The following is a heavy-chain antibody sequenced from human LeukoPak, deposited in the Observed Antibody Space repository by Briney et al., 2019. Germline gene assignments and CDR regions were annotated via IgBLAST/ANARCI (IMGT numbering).Heavy chain of an antibody. V-gene: IGHV3-7*01. CDR2: IRQDGSVQ. D-gene: IGHD3-10*01. CDR3: ARDGFATGSHDF. J-gene: IGHJ4*02. Sequence: GGSLRLSCAASGFTFSGYWMSWVRQAPGKGLQWVAHIRQDGSVQHYVDAVKGRFTISRDSAKDSLFLQMNSLRPEDTAVYYCARDGFATGSHDFWGQGTLVTVSS. CDR1: GFTFSGYW.